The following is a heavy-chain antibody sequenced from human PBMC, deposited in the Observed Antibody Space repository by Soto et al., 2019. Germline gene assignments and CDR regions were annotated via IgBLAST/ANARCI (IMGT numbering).Heavy chain of an antibody. CDR1: GFTFSSYG. V-gene: IGHV3-33*01. CDR2: IWYDGSNK. CDR3: ARARSHYYGMDV. Sequence: PGGSLRLSCAASGFTFSSYGMHWVRQAPGKGLEWVAVIWYDGSNKYYADSVKGRFTISRDNSKNTLYLQMNSLRAEDTAVYYCARARSHYYGMDVWGQGTTVTVSS. J-gene: IGHJ6*02.